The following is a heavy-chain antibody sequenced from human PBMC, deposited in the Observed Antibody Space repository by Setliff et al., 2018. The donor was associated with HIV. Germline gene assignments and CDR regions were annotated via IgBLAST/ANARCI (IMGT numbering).Heavy chain of an antibody. CDR1: GGSISSGSYY. D-gene: IGHD5-12*01. Sequence: KPSETLSLTCTVSGGSISSGSYYWSWIRQPAGKGLEWIGHIHTSGSTKYNPSLKSRVTISADTSKNQFSLNLSSVTATDTAVCYCARGDGYRGNDAYYDSGMDVWGQGITVTVSS. V-gene: IGHV4-61*09. CDR2: IHTSGST. J-gene: IGHJ6*02. CDR3: ARGDGYRGNDAYYDSGMDV.